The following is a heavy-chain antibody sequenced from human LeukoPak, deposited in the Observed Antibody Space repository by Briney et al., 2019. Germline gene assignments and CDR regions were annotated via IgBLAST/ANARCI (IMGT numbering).Heavy chain of an antibody. V-gene: IGHV4-59*01. J-gene: IGHJ4*02. CDR2: IYYSGST. Sequence: TSETLSLTCTVSGGSISSYYWSWIRQPPGKGLEWIGYIYYSGSTNYNPSLKSRVTISVDTSKNQFSLKLSSVTAADAAVYYCARESSNWRFDYWGQGTLVTVSS. CDR3: ARESSNWRFDY. CDR1: GGSISSYY. D-gene: IGHD6-13*01.